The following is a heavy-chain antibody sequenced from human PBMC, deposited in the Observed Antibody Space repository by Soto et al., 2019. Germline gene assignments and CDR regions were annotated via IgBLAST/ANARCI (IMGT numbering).Heavy chain of an antibody. D-gene: IGHD3-10*01. V-gene: IGHV1-46*01. Sequence: ASVKVSCKASGYTFTRYYMHWVRQAPGQGREWMGIINPSGGSTSYAQKFQGRVTMTRDTSTSTVYMELSSLRSEDTAVYYCARDFEIVGGWFDPWGQRTLVTVSS. CDR1: GYTFTRYY. CDR2: INPSGGST. CDR3: ARDFEIVGGWFDP. J-gene: IGHJ5*02.